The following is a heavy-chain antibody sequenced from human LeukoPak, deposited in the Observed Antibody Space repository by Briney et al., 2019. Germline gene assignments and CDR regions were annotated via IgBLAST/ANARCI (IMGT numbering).Heavy chain of an antibody. J-gene: IGHJ4*02. CDR1: GYTLTELS. D-gene: IGHD6-19*01. Sequence: ASVKVSCKVSGYTLTELSMRWVRQAPGKGLEWMGGFDPEDGETIYAQKFQGRVTMTEDTSTDTAYMELSSLRSEDTAVYYCATGEGGGWSLDYWGQGTLVTVSS. V-gene: IGHV1-24*01. CDR2: FDPEDGET. CDR3: ATGEGGGWSLDY.